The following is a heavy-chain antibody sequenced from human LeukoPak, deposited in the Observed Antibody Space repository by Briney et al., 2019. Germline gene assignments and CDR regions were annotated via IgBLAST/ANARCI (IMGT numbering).Heavy chain of an antibody. CDR2: MQYTGGT. V-gene: IGHV4-59*08. Sequence: SETLSLTCSVFGGSISSYYWSWIRQPPGKGLELIGYMQYTGGTNSNPSLKSRVTISLDRSKTQFSLRLSSVTAADTAVYYCARGAVAGKMSWFDPWGQGTLVTVS. CDR3: ARGAVAGKMSWFDP. CDR1: GGSISSYY. D-gene: IGHD6-19*01. J-gene: IGHJ5*02.